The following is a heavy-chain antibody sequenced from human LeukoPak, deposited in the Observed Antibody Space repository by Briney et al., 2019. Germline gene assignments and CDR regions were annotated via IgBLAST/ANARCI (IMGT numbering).Heavy chain of an antibody. CDR3: AKGNTMVSGDY. J-gene: IGHJ4*02. CDR1: GFTFSSYR. CDR2: ISTDGSST. V-gene: IGHV3-74*01. Sequence: GGSLRLSCAASGFTFSSYRMHCVRQAPGKGLVWVSRISTDGSSTTYADSVKGRFTISRDNAKNTLYLQMNSLRAEDTAVYYCAKGNTMVSGDYWGQGTLVTVPS. D-gene: IGHD3-10*01.